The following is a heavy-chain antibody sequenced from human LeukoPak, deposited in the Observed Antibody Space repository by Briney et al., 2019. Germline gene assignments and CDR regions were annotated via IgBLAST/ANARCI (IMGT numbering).Heavy chain of an antibody. CDR1: GFTFSSYS. D-gene: IGHD3-22*01. CDR3: ARGGGRYYDSSGYYYSPLF. Sequence: PGGSLRLSCVASGFTFSSYSMNWVRQAPGKGLEWVSSISSSSSYIYYADSVKGRFTISRDNAKNSLYLQMNSLRAEDTAVYYCARGGGRYYDSSGYYYSPLFWGQGTLVTVSS. V-gene: IGHV3-21*01. CDR2: ISSSSSYI. J-gene: IGHJ4*02.